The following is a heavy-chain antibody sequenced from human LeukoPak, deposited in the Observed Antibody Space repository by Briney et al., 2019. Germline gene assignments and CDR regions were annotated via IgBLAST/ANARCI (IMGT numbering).Heavy chain of an antibody. CDR2: IYTRGST. J-gene: IGHJ6*02. Sequence: SQTLSLTCTVSGGSISSGSDYWGWLRQPAGRGLEWLGRIYTRGSTNYNPSLKSRVPLSVATSKNQFSPKLRSVTAADTAVYYCARISYYYYGMDVWGQGTTVTVSS. CDR1: GGSISSGSDY. CDR3: ARISYYYYGMDV. D-gene: IGHD2/OR15-2a*01. V-gene: IGHV4-61*02.